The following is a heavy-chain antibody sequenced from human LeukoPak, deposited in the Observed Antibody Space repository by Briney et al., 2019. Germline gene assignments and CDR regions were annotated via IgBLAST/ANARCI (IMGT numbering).Heavy chain of an antibody. CDR1: GGTFSSYA. D-gene: IGHD3-22*01. Sequence: SVKVSCKASGGTFSSYAISWVRQAPGQGLEWMGGIIPIFGTANYAQKFQGRVTITTDESTSTAYMELSSLRSEDTAAYYCAGLWDYSSGYNDYWGQGTLVTVSS. CDR3: AGLWDYSSGYNDY. J-gene: IGHJ4*02. V-gene: IGHV1-69*05. CDR2: IIPIFGTA.